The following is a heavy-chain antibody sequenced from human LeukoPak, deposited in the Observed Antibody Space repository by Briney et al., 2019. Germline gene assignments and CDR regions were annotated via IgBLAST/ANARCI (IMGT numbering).Heavy chain of an antibody. D-gene: IGHD6-13*01. CDR1: GGTFSSDA. V-gene: IGHV1-69*06. CDR3: ARDRVEEVAAAGTGY. J-gene: IGHJ4*02. Sequence: ASVKVSCKASGGTFSSDAISWVRQAPGQGLEWMGRIIPIFGTANYAQKFQGRVTITADKSTSTAYMELSSLRSEDTAVYYCARDRVEEVAAAGTGYWGQGTLVTVSS. CDR2: IIPIFGTA.